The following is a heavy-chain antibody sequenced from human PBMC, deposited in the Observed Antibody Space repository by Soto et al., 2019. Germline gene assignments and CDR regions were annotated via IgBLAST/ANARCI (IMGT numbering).Heavy chain of an antibody. CDR1: GYSFTSHY. D-gene: IGHD3-22*01. J-gene: IGHJ4*02. CDR2: ISAYNGNT. Sequence: ASVKVSCKAIGYSFTSHYMHWVRQAPGQGLEWMGWISAYNGNTKYAQKLQGRVTMTTDTSTSTAYMELRSLRSDDTAVYYCARDLTPGVVDHWGQGTLVTVSS. CDR3: ARDLTPGVVDH. V-gene: IGHV1-18*04.